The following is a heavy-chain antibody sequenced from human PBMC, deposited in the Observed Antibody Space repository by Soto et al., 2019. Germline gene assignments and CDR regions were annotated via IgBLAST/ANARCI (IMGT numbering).Heavy chain of an antibody. CDR3: ARDAPPADY. J-gene: IGHJ4*02. CDR2: ISAYNGNT. V-gene: IGHV1-18*01. Sequence: QVQLVQSGAEVKKPGASVKVSCKASGYTFASYAISWVRQAPGQGLEWMGWISAYNGNTNYAQKLQGRVTMTTDTSTSTADMERRRLSSDGTAGCYCARDAPPADYWGQGTLVTVSS. CDR1: GYTFASYA.